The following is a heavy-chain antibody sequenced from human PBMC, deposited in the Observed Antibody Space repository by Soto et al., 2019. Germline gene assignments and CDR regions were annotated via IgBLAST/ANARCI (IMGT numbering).Heavy chain of an antibody. D-gene: IGHD5-12*01. CDR2: LYHSGST. CDR3: ARGSLTVDIAATGDDRYNGMDV. J-gene: IGHJ6*02. CDR1: GGSISSSNW. V-gene: IGHV4-4*02. Sequence: QVQLQESGPGLVKPSGTLSLTYAVSGGSISSSNWWSWVRQRPGQGLEWIGELYHSGSTNYNPSLKSRVTISVDKSKNQFSLKLSSVTAADTAVYHCARGSLTVDIAATGDDRYNGMDVWGQGTTVTVSS.